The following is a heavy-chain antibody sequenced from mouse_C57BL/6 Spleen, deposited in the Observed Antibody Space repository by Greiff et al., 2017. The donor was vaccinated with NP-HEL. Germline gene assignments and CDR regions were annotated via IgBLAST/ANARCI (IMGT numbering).Heavy chain of an antibody. Sequence: QVQLQQSGPELVKPGASVKISCKASGYAFSSSWMNWVKQRPGKGLEWIGRIYPGDGDTNYNGKFKGKATLTADKSSSTAYMQLSSLTSEDSAVYFCARDWDELAMDYWGQGTSVTVSS. CDR3: ARDWDELAMDY. CDR1: GYAFSSSW. V-gene: IGHV1-82*01. D-gene: IGHD4-1*01. CDR2: IYPGDGDT. J-gene: IGHJ4*01.